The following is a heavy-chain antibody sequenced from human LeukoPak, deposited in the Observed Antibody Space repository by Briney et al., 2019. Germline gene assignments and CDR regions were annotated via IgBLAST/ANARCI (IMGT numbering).Heavy chain of an antibody. CDR1: GGSISSYY. D-gene: IGHD2-21*01. CDR3: ARVRWGGTYLNYYYYYMDV. V-gene: IGHV4-59*01. CDR2: IYYSGST. J-gene: IGHJ6*03. Sequence: SETLSLTCTVSGGSISSYYWSWIRQPPGKGLEWIGYIYYSGSTNYNPSLKCRVTISVDTSKNQFSLKLSSVTAADTAVYYCARVRWGGTYLNYYYYYMDVWGKGTTVTISS.